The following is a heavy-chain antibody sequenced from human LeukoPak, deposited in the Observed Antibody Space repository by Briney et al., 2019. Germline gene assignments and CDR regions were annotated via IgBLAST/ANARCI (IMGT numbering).Heavy chain of an antibody. D-gene: IGHD6-13*01. CDR3: ARFIAAPYYFDY. CDR1: GFTFSSYS. V-gene: IGHV3-21*01. CDR2: ISSSRSYI. J-gene: IGHJ4*02. Sequence: GGSLRLSCAASGFTFSSYSMNWVRQAPEEGLEWVSFISSSRSYIYYADSVKGRFTISRDNAKNSLYLQMNSLRAEDTAVYYCARFIAAPYYFDYWGRGTLVTVSS.